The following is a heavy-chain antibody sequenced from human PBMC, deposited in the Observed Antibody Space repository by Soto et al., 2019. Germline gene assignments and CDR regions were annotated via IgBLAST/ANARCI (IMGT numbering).Heavy chain of an antibody. CDR1: GFTFSSYA. CDR2: ISGSGGST. Sequence: GGSLRLSCAASGFTFSSYAMSWVRQAPGKGLEWVSAISGSGGSTYYADSVKGRFTIPRDNSKNTLYLQMNSLRAEDTAVYYCAKGVYYDFWSGYQNYYYYMDGWGKGTTVTVSS. CDR3: AKGVYYDFWSGYQNYYYYMDG. J-gene: IGHJ6*03. D-gene: IGHD3-3*01. V-gene: IGHV3-23*01.